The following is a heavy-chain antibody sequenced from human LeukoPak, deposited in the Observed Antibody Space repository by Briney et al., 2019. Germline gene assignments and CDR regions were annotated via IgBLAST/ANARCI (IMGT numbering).Heavy chain of an antibody. CDR2: IKQDGSEK. CDR3: ARDRDYYDSSVGAFDI. CDR1: GFTFSSYW. V-gene: IGHV3-7*01. J-gene: IGHJ3*02. D-gene: IGHD3-22*01. Sequence: PGRSLRLSCAASGFTFSSYWMSWVRQAPGKGLEWVANIKQDGSEKYYVDSVKGRFTISRDNAKNSLYLQMNSLRAEDTAVYYCARDRDYYDSSVGAFDIWGQGTMVTVSS.